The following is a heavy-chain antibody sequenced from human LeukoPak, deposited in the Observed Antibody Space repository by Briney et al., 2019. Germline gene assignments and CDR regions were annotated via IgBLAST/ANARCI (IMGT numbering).Heavy chain of an antibody. CDR3: ARDAQRRRFGRRESYYYYYMDV. D-gene: IGHD3-16*01. J-gene: IGHJ6*03. Sequence: GASVKDSCKASGYTFTSYYMHWVRQAPGQGLEWMGIINPSGGSTSYAQKFQGRVTMTRHTSTSTVYMELSSLRSEDTAVYYCARDAQRRRFGRRESYYYYYMDVWGKGTTVTISS. CDR2: INPSGGST. CDR1: GYTFTSYY. V-gene: IGHV1-46*01.